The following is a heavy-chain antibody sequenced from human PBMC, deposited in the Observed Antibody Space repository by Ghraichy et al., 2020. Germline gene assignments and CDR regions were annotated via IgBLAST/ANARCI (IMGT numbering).Heavy chain of an antibody. D-gene: IGHD4-17*01. V-gene: IGHV4-30-4*01. CDR1: GASISSGEYY. J-gene: IGHJ4*02. CDR3: ARDSHGDYPDY. Sequence: SQTLSLTWTVSGASISSGEYYWSWIRQAPGKGLEWIGFIYFSGSTYYNPSLQSRVTLSVDTSKNQFSLKLTSVTAADTAVYYCARDSHGDYPDYWGQGTLVTVSS. CDR2: IYFSGST.